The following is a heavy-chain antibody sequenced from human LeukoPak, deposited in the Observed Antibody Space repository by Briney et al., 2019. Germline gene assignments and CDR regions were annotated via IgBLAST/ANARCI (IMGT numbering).Heavy chain of an antibody. CDR3: ARCIDFWSGYFDY. V-gene: IGHV4-30-4*01. Sequence: PSETLSLTCTVSGGSISSGDYYWSWIRQPPGKGLEWIGYIYYSGSTYYNPSLKSRVTISVDTSKNQFSLKLSSVTAADTAVYYCARCIDFWSGYFDYWGQGTLVTVSS. CDR2: IYYSGST. J-gene: IGHJ4*02. CDR1: GGSISSGDYY. D-gene: IGHD3-3*01.